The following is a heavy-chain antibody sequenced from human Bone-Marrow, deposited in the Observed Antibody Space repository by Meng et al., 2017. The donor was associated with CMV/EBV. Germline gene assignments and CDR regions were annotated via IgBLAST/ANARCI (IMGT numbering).Heavy chain of an antibody. Sequence: GQLVQSGAEEKNPGASGKVSCKAAGYTYTGYYMHWVRQAPGQGLEWMAVISYDGSNKYYADSVKGRFTISRDNSKNTLYLQMNSLRAEDTAVYYCARVSTSSSWPTIDYWGQGTLVTVSS. CDR3: ARVSTSSSWPTIDY. D-gene: IGHD6-13*01. CDR2: ISYDGSNK. J-gene: IGHJ4*02. CDR1: GYTYTGYY. V-gene: IGHV3-30*16.